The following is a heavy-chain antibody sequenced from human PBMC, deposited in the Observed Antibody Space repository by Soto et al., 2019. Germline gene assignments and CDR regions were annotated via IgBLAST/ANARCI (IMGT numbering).Heavy chain of an antibody. CDR2: MNPNSGNT. D-gene: IGHD4-17*01. CDR1: GYTFTSYD. V-gene: IGHV1-8*01. Sequence: ASVKVSCKASGYTFTSYDINWVRQATGQGLEWMGWMNPNSGNTGYAQKFQGRVTMTRNTSISTAYMELSSLRSEDTAVYYCASIRDYGGNTRKYYYYGMDVWGQGAAVTVSS. CDR3: ASIRDYGGNTRKYYYYGMDV. J-gene: IGHJ6*02.